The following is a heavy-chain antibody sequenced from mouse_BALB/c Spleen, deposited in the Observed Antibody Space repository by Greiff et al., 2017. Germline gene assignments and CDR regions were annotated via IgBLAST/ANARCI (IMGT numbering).Heavy chain of an antibody. CDR1: GYTFTDYA. D-gene: IGHD2-1*01. CDR3: AREGNGWFAY. CDR2: ISTYYGNT. V-gene: IGHV1-67*01. J-gene: IGHJ3*01. Sequence: VKLQESGPELVRPGVSVKISCKGSGYTFTDYAMHWVKQSHAKSLEWIGVISTYYGNTNYNQKFKGKATMTVDKSSSTAYMELARLTSEDSAIYYCAREGNGWFAYWGQGTLVTVSA.